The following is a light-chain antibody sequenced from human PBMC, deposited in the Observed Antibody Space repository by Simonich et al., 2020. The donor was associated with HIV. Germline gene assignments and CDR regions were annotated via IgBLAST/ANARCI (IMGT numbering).Light chain of an antibody. CDR2: AVT. Sequence: QSALTQPASVSGSPGQSITIPCTGTTRHIGGSNYVSWYQPPPGKAPKLMIYAVTKRPPGVPDRFSGSKSGNTASLTISGLQAEDEAEYYCCSYAGSYIFLVFGGGTKLTVL. V-gene: IGLV2-11*01. CDR1: TRHIGGSNY. CDR3: CSYAGSYIFLV. J-gene: IGLJ2*01.